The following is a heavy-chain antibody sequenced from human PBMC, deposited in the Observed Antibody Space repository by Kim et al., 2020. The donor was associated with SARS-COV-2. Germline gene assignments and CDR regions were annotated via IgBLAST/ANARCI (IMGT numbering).Heavy chain of an antibody. D-gene: IGHD6-19*01. V-gene: IGHV3-23*01. CDR3: AKRRTSGWLREDFDF. Sequence: GGYLRLSCVASGFTFSTYGMSWVRQAPGKGPEWVSVISGSGKSTYYLDSVKGRFTVSRDNSKNTVYLDMNGLTADDTAVYFCAKRRTSGWLREDFDFWGQGTLVAVSS. J-gene: IGHJ4*02. CDR1: GFTFSTYG. CDR2: ISGSGKST.